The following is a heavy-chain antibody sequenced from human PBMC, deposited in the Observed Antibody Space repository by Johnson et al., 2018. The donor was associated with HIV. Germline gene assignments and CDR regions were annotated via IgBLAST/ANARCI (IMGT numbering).Heavy chain of an antibody. Sequence: QMLLVESGGGEVRPGGSLRLSCAASGFSFSDYYMSWIRQTPGKGLEWVSYISSSGTTVYYADAVKGRFTISRDNSKNTLYLQMTSLRVEDTAVYYCARDAAKLEEDDAFDIWGQGTMVTVSS. J-gene: IGHJ3*02. CDR2: ISSSGTTV. D-gene: IGHD1-1*01. CDR1: GFSFSDYY. V-gene: IGHV3-11*04. CDR3: ARDAAKLEEDDAFDI.